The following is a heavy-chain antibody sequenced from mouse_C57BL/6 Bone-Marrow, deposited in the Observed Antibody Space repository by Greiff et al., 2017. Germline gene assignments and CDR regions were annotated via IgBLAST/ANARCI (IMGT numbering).Heavy chain of an antibody. CDR2: IDPDNGDT. D-gene: IGHD1-1*01. V-gene: IGHV14-4*01. J-gene: IGHJ2*01. Sequence: EVQLQQSGAELVRPGASVKLSCTASGFNIKDDYMHWVKQRPEQGLEWIGWIDPDNGDTEYASKFQGKATITATTSSNTAYLQISSLTSEDTAVYDCTSITTVVAFDYWGQGTTLTVSS. CDR3: TSITTVVAFDY. CDR1: GFNIKDDY.